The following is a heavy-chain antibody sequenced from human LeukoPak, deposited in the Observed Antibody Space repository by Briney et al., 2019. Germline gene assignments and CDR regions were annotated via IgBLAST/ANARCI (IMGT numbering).Heavy chain of an antibody. CDR3: AREIFLEWLTCFDY. Sequence: PGRSLRLSCAASGFTFSSYATHWVRQAPGKGLEWVAVISYDGSNKYYADSVKGRFTISRDNSKNTLYLQMNSLRAEDTAVYYCAREIFLEWLTCFDYWGQGTLVTVSS. V-gene: IGHV3-30-3*01. CDR2: ISYDGSNK. J-gene: IGHJ4*02. D-gene: IGHD3-3*01. CDR1: GFTFSSYA.